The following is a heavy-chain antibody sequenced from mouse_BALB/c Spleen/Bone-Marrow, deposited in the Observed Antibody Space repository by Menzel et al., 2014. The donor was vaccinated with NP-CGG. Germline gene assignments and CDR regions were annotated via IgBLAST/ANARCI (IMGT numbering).Heavy chain of an antibody. D-gene: IGHD2-4*01. CDR2: IDPANGNT. Sequence: EVQGVESGAKLVKPGASVKLSCTASGFNIKDTYMHWVKQRPEQGLEWIGWIDPANGNTKYDPNFQGKATITADTSSNTAYLQLSSLTSEDTAVYYCARDYDYFFDYWGQGTTLTVSS. CDR1: GFNIKDTY. J-gene: IGHJ2*01. CDR3: ARDYDYFFDY. V-gene: IGHV14-3*02.